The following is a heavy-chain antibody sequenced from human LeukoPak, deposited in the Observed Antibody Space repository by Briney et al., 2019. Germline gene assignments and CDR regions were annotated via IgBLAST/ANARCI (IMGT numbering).Heavy chain of an antibody. CDR3: ARVVWFGELFN. CDR2: IYTTGST. V-gene: IGHV4-61*02. D-gene: IGHD3-10*01. CDR1: GSSISSGSYY. Sequence: SQTLSLTCTVSGSSISSGSYYWSWIRQPAGKGLEWIGRIYTTGSTNYNPSLKSRVTISVDTSKNQFSLKLSSVTAADTAVYYCARVVWFGELFNWGQGTLVTVSS. J-gene: IGHJ4*02.